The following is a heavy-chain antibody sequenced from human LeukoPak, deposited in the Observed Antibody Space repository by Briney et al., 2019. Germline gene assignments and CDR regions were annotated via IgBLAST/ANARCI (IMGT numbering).Heavy chain of an antibody. CDR2: ISWNSGSI. CDR1: GFTFDDYA. V-gene: IGHV3-9*01. J-gene: IGHJ4*02. Sequence: PGGSLRLSCAASGFTFDDYAMHWVRQAPGKGLEWVSGISWNSGSIGYADSVKGRFTISRDNAKNSLYLQMNSLRAEDTAVYYCAKFLRQWLVDYWGQGTLVTVSS. D-gene: IGHD6-19*01. CDR3: AKFLRQWLVDY.